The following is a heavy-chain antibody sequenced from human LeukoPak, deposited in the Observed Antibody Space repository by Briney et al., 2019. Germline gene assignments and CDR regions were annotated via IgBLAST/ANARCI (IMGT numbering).Heavy chain of an antibody. CDR1: GYTFTSYY. CDR2: INPSGGST. Sequence: GASVKVSCKASGYTFTSYYMHWVRQAPGQGLEWMGIINPSGGSTSYAQKFQGRVTMTRDTSTSTVYMELSSLRSEDTAVYYCASHSLHRSVSGYLDYWGQGTLVTVSS. V-gene: IGHV1-46*01. CDR3: ASHSLHRSVSGYLDY. J-gene: IGHJ4*02. D-gene: IGHD2-15*01.